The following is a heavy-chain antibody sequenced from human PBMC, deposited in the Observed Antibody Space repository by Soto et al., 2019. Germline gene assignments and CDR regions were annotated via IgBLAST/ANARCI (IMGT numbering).Heavy chain of an antibody. CDR1: GFTFSRYA. J-gene: IGHJ4*02. V-gene: IGHV3-23*01. Sequence: EVQLLESGGGLVQPGGSLRLSCAASGFTFSRYAMSWVRQAPGKGLEWVTLISGSSTYYADSVKGRFTISRDISKNTLYLQMNSLRGEDTAIYYCAKDRGDMGARDYWGQGTLVTVSS. CDR2: ISGSST. D-gene: IGHD1-26*01. CDR3: AKDRGDMGARDY.